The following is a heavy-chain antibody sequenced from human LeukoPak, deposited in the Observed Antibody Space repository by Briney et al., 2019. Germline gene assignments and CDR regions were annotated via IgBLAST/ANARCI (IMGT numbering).Heavy chain of an antibody. V-gene: IGHV3-72*01. Sequence: GGSLRLTCAASGFTFSDHYMDWVRQAPGKGLEWVGRIKNRANSYTTEYAASVKGRFTISRDDSKNSLYLQMNSLKTEDTAVYYCARLRGNYPDYWGQGTLVTVSS. CDR3: ARLRGNYPDY. D-gene: IGHD1-7*01. J-gene: IGHJ4*02. CDR2: IKNRANSYTT. CDR1: GFTFSDHY.